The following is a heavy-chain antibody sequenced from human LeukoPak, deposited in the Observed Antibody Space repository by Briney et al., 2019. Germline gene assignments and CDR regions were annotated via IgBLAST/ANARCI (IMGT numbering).Heavy chain of an antibody. CDR2: INTNTGNP. V-gene: IGHV7-4-1*02. J-gene: IGHJ6*02. CDR3: AREFWRGEEQYYYYGMDV. CDR1: GYTFTSYA. Sequence: ASVKVSCKASGYTFTSYAMNWVRQAPGQGLEWMGWINTNTGNPTYAQGFTGQFVFSLDTSVSTAYLQISSLKAEDTAVYYCAREFWRGEEQYYYYGMDVWGQGTTVTVSS. D-gene: IGHD3-3*01.